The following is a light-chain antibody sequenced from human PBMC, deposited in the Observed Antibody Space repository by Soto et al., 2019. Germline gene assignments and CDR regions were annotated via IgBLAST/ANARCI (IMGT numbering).Light chain of an antibody. CDR1: QSVTSD. CDR2: GAS. Sequence: EIVLTQSPGTLSLSPGERATLSCRASQSVTSDLAWYQQKPGQAPRLLIYGASNRATGIPDRFSGSGSGIDFSLTVSRLEPEDFAVYYCQHYGRSRTFGQGTKVEI. J-gene: IGKJ1*01. V-gene: IGKV3-20*01. CDR3: QHYGRSRT.